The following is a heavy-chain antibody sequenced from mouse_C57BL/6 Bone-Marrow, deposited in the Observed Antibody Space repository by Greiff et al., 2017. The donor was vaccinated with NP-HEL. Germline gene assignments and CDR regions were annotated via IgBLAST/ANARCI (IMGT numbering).Heavy chain of an antibody. CDR2: IDPSDSYT. D-gene: IGHD1-1*01. CDR3: ARSPLFTTVVEGYYAMDY. J-gene: IGHJ4*01. V-gene: IGHV1-69*01. CDR1: GYTFTSYW. Sequence: QVQLQQPGAELVMPGASVELSCKASGYTFTSYWMHWVKQRPGQGLEWIGEIDPSDSYTNYNQKFKGKSTLTVDKSSSTAYMQLSSLTSEDSAVYYCARSPLFTTVVEGYYAMDYWGQGTSVTVSS.